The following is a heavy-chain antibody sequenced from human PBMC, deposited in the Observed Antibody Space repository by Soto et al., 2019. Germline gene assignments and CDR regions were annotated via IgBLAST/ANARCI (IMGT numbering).Heavy chain of an antibody. V-gene: IGHV3-23*01. CDR3: AKVEDAYDL. CDR2: ISGSGGGT. Sequence: EVQLLESGGDLVQPGGSLRLSCAASGFTFSNYAMTWVRQAPGKGLEWVSSISGSGGGTYYADSVKGRFTISRDNSKNTLYLQMNSLRAEDTAVYYCAKVEDAYDLWGRGTLVTVSS. J-gene: IGHJ2*01. CDR1: GFTFSNYA. D-gene: IGHD2-2*01.